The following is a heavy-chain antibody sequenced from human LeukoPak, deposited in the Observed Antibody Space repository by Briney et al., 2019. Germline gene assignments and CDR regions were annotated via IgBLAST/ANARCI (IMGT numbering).Heavy chain of an antibody. D-gene: IGHD3-22*01. Sequence: SETLSPTCAVYGGSFSGYYWSWIRQPPGKGLEWIGEINHSGSTNYNPSLKSRVTISVDTSKNQFSLKLSSVTAADTAVYYCXXGRRVXGTMIXPXAFDIWGQGTMVTVSS. J-gene: IGHJ3*02. V-gene: IGHV4-34*01. CDR1: GGSFSGYY. CDR2: INHSGST. CDR3: XXGRRVXGTMIXPXAFDI.